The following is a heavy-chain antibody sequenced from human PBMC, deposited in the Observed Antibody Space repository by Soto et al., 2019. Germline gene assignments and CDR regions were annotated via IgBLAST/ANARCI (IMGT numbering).Heavy chain of an antibody. J-gene: IGHJ4*02. V-gene: IGHV3-74*01. CDR1: GFTFRGYW. CDR2: ITTDGGST. Sequence: EVQLVESGGGLVQPGGSLRLSCAASGFTFRGYWMNWVRQAPGKGLVWVSHITTDGGSTNYADSVKGRFTISRDNAKDTLYLYMGSLRVDDTAVYYCARDRDIVGAFPLAYWGQGTLVTVAS. CDR3: ARDRDIVGAFPLAY. D-gene: IGHD1-26*01.